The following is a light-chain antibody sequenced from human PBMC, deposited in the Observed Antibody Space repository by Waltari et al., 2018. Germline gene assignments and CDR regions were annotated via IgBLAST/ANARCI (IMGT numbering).Light chain of an antibody. CDR2: GAS. J-gene: IGKJ1*01. V-gene: IGKV3-20*01. CDR1: QSVSSSY. CDR3: QQYGSSPRT. Sequence: EIVLTPSPGTLSQSPGERATPSCRASQSVSSSYVAWYQKKTGHAPRLLIYGASSRATGIPSWFSGSGCGTDFTLTISRLEPDDLAVYYCQQYGSSPRTFGQGTKVEIK.